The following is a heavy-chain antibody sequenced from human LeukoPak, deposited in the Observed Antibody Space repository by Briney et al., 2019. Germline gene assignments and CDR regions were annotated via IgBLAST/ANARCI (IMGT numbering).Heavy chain of an antibody. CDR2: IKQDGSEK. D-gene: IGHD6-6*01. CDR3: AREYIAARPLHWYFDL. Sequence: PGGSLRLSCAASGFTFSSYWMSWVRQAPGKGLEWVANIKQDGSEKYYVDSVKGRSTISRDNAKNSLYLQMNSLRAEDTAVYYCAREYIAARPLHWYFDLWGRGTLVTVSS. V-gene: IGHV3-7*01. CDR1: GFTFSSYW. J-gene: IGHJ2*01.